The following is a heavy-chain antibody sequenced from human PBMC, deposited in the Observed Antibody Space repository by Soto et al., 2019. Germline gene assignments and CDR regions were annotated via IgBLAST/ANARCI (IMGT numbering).Heavy chain of an antibody. D-gene: IGHD2-15*01. V-gene: IGHV4-39*01. CDR1: DGSIRGSSDY. Sequence: PSETQSLTSTVSDGSIRGSSDYWGWIRQPPGKGLEWIGSIFYSGTTYYNPSLKSRVTISVDTSKNQFSLKLSSVTAADTAVYYCASSGYCSGGSCSPIYYYYYYGMDVWGQGTTVTVSS. CDR3: ASSGYCSGGSCSPIYYYYYYGMDV. J-gene: IGHJ6*02. CDR2: IFYSGTT.